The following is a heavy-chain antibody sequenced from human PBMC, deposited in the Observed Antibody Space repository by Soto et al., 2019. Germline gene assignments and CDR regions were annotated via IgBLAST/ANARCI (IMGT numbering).Heavy chain of an antibody. CDR2: IYYSGST. J-gene: IGHJ5*02. CDR3: ARTLGYCSSTSCYVSWFDP. D-gene: IGHD2-2*01. V-gene: IGHV4-59*08. Sequence: QVQLQESGPGLVKPSETLSLTCTVSGGSISSYYWSWIRQPPGKGLEWIGYIYYSGSTNYNPSLKSRVTISVDTSKNQFSLKLSSVTAADTAVYYCARTLGYCSSTSCYVSWFDPWGQGTLVTVSS. CDR1: GGSISSYY.